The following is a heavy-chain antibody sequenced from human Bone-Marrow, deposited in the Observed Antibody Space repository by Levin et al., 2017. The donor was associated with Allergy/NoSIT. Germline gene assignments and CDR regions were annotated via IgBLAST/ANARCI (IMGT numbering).Heavy chain of an antibody. V-gene: IGHV3-23*01. CDR3: AKSGITGTTRGYFDH. J-gene: IGHJ4*02. D-gene: IGHD1-7*01. Sequence: GGSLRLSCAASGFTFSSYAMSWVRQAPGQGLEWVSSVSGSGGSTYYADSVKGRFTISRDNSKNTLYLEMNSLRAEDTAVYYCAKSGITGTTRGYFDHWGQGTLVTVSS. CDR2: VSGSGGST. CDR1: GFTFSSYA.